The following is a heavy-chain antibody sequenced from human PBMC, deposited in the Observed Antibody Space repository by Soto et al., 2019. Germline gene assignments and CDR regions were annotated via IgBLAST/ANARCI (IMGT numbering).Heavy chain of an antibody. J-gene: IGHJ6*02. CDR3: ARADLKPCSGDSCYSRNAMDV. D-gene: IGHD2-15*01. Sequence: ASVKVSCKASGYTFTSYTIHWVRQAPGQRLEWMGWINAGNGNTKYSQKFQGRVTITRDTSASTAYMELSSLRSEDTAVYYCARADLKPCSGDSCYSRNAMDVWGQGTTVTVSS. V-gene: IGHV1-3*01. CDR1: GYTFTSYT. CDR2: INAGNGNT.